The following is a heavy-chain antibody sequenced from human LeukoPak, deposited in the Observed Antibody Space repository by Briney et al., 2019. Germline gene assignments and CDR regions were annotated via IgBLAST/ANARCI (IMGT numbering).Heavy chain of an antibody. D-gene: IGHD6-13*01. J-gene: IGHJ5*02. Sequence: PGRSLRLSCAASGFTFDDYAMHWVRQAPGKGLEWVSGISWNSGSIGYADSVKGRFTTSRDNAKNSLYLQMNSLRAEDTALYYCAKGGAGSWFDPWGQGTLVTVSS. CDR3: AKGGAGSWFDP. V-gene: IGHV3-9*01. CDR2: ISWNSGSI. CDR1: GFTFDDYA.